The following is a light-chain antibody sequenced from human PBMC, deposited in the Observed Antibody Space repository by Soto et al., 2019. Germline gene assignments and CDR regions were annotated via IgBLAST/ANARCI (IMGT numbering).Light chain of an antibody. V-gene: IGKV3-20*01. CDR3: RQYGRSPGT. Sequence: EIVLTQSPGTLSLSPGERVTLSCRASQSVSYNYLAWYQQKPGQAPRLLISGASSRATGIPDRFSGSGSVRVFTLAIRRVEPEDFAVYFCRQYGRSPGTFGQGTKVDIK. CDR2: GAS. J-gene: IGKJ1*01. CDR1: QSVSYNY.